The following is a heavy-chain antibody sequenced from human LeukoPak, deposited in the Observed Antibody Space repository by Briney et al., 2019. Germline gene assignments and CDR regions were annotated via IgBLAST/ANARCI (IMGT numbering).Heavy chain of an antibody. J-gene: IGHJ4*02. CDR2: ISYDGSNK. CDR1: GFTFSSYG. CDR3: ANLGITGTTDYFDY. Sequence: GGSLRLSCAASGFTFSSYGMHWVRQAPGKGLEWVAVISYDGSNKYYADSVKGRFTISRDNSKNTLYLQMNSLRAEDTAVYYCANLGITGTTDYFDYWGQGTLVTVSS. V-gene: IGHV3-30*18. D-gene: IGHD1-20*01.